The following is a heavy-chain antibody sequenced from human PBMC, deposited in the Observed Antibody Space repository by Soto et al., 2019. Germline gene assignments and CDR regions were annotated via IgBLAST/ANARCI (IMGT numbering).Heavy chain of an antibody. D-gene: IGHD3-22*01. Sequence: GGSLRLSCAASGFTFSSYAMSWVRQAPGKGLEWVSAISGSGGSTYYADSVKGRFTISRDNSKNTLYLQMNSLRAEDTAVYYCAKCSPLVHYDSSGPYLPFDYWGQGTLVTVSS. V-gene: IGHV3-23*01. CDR1: GFTFSSYA. CDR2: ISGSGGST. J-gene: IGHJ4*02. CDR3: AKCSPLVHYDSSGPYLPFDY.